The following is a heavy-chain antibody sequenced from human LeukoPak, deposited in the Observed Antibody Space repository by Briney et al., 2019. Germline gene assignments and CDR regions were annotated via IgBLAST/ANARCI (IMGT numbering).Heavy chain of an antibody. J-gene: IGHJ4*02. CDR3: ARGKLWFGELSFDY. CDR2: MNPNSGNT. CDR1: GYTFTSYD. D-gene: IGHD3-10*01. V-gene: IGHV1-8*01. Sequence: ASVKVSCKASGYTFTSYDINWVRQATGQGLEWMGWMNPNSGNTGYAQKFQGRVTMTRNTSISTAYMELSSLRSEDTAVYYCARGKLWFGELSFDYWGQGTLATVSS.